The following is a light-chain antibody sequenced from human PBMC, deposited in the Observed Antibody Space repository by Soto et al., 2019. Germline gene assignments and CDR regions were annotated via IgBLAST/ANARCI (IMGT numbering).Light chain of an antibody. CDR3: SSYTSSNTLV. Sequence: QSALTQPASLSGSPGQSITISCTGTSSDVGAYNYVSWYQQHPGKAPKLRIFEVSDRPSGVSNRFSGSKSGNTASLTISGLQAEDEADYYCSSYTSSNTLVFGGATKLTVL. CDR2: EVS. J-gene: IGLJ2*01. CDR1: SSDVGAYNY. V-gene: IGLV2-14*01.